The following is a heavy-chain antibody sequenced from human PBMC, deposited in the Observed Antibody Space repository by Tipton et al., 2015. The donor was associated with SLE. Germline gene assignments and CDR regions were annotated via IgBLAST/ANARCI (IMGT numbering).Heavy chain of an antibody. CDR3: TRLRVTTYYYYMDL. V-gene: IGHV3-23*01. CDR2: ISSNGGST. J-gene: IGHJ6*03. Sequence: SLRLSCAASGFTFSTYAMSWVRQAPGKGLEWISDISSNGGSTYYADSVKGRFTISRDNSKNTVYLQMNSLRAEDTAVYYCTRLRVTTYYYYMDLWGKGTTVTVSS. D-gene: IGHD4-17*01. CDR1: GFTFSTYA.